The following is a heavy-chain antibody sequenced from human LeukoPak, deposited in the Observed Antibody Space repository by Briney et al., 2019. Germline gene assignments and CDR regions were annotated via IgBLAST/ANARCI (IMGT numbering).Heavy chain of an antibody. V-gene: IGHV3-48*03. CDR2: ISGSGKTT. CDR1: GFTFSSYE. D-gene: IGHD2-15*01. Sequence: GGSLRLSCAASGFTFSSYEMSWVRQAPGKGLEWVSYISGSGKTTYNADSVKGRFIISRDNAKSSLYLQMNSLRADDAAVYYCARAPWWNGMDVWGKGTTVTVSS. CDR3: ARAPWWNGMDV. J-gene: IGHJ6*04.